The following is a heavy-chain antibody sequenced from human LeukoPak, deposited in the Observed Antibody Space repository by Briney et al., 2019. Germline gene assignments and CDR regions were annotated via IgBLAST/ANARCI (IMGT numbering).Heavy chain of an antibody. J-gene: IGHJ4*02. CDR2: IYYSGST. CDR1: GGSISSYY. V-gene: IGHV4-59*01. CDR3: ARFALQGGFDY. Sequence: SETLSLTCTVSGGSISSYYWSWIRQPPGKGLEWIGYIYYSGSTNYNPSLKSRVSISVDTSKNQFSLKLSSVTAADTAVYYCARFALQGGFDYWGQGTLVTVSS. D-gene: IGHD3-16*01.